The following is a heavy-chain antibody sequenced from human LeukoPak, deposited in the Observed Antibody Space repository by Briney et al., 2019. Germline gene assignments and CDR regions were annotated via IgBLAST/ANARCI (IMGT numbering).Heavy chain of an antibody. CDR3: ARVVRCFDWNHDAFDI. V-gene: IGHV4-4*07. CDR1: GGSISSYY. D-gene: IGHD3-9*01. CDR2: IYTSGST. Sequence: SETLSLTCTVSGGSISSYYWSWIRQPAGKGLEWIGRIYTSGSTNYNPSLKSRVTMSVDTSKNQFSLKLSSVTAADTAVYYCARVVRCFDWNHDAFDIWGQGTMVTVSS. J-gene: IGHJ3*02.